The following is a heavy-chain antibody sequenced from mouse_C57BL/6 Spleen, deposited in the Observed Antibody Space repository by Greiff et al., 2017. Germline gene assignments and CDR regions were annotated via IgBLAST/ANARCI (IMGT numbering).Heavy chain of an antibody. CDR2: IDPNSGGT. Sequence: VKLMESGAELVKPGASVKLSCKASGYTFTSYWMHWVKQRPGRGLEWIGRIDPNSGGTKYNEKFKSKATLTVDKPSSTAYMQLSSLTSEDSAVYYCARNGVTTVVAHWYFDVWGTGTTVTVSS. V-gene: IGHV1-72*01. J-gene: IGHJ1*03. D-gene: IGHD1-1*01. CDR3: ARNGVTTVVAHWYFDV. CDR1: GYTFTSYW.